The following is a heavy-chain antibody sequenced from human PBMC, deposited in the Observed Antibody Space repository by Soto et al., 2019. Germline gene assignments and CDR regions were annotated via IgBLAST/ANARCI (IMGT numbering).Heavy chain of an antibody. CDR3: ARGGVQDAFDI. Sequence: GGSLRLSCAASGFVVDRTYMTWVRQAPGKGLEWVSVIYSGGGTYYADSVEGRFTISRDTSKNTLHLQMNDLRAEDTALYYCARGGVQDAFDIWGQGTMVTVSS. CDR2: IYSGGGT. D-gene: IGHD1-26*01. CDR1: GFVVDRTY. V-gene: IGHV3-53*01. J-gene: IGHJ3*02.